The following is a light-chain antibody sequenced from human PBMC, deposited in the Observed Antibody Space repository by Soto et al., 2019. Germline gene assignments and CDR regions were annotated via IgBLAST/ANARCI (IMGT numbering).Light chain of an antibody. Sequence: QSALTQPPSASGSPGQSVTISCTGTSSDVGGYNFVSWYQQHPGKAPNLMIYEVYKRPSGVPDRFSGYNSGKTASLTVAGHPAEDEADYYCTSYAVTTAYVFGTGTKLTVL. CDR1: SSDVGGYNF. J-gene: IGLJ1*01. CDR2: EVY. V-gene: IGLV2-8*01. CDR3: TSYAVTTAYV.